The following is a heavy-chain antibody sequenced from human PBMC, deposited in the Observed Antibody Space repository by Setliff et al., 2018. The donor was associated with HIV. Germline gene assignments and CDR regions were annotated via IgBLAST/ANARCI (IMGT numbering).Heavy chain of an antibody. D-gene: IGHD5-12*01. V-gene: IGHV5-51*01. CDR1: GYSFTSYW. CDR3: ARRSGYDWGGAYYYGMDV. CDR2: IYPGDSDT. J-gene: IGHJ6*02. Sequence: GESLKISCKGSGYSFTSYWIGWVRQMPGKGLEWMGIIYPGDSDTRYIPSFQGQVTISADKSISTAYLQWSSLKASDTAMYYCARRSGYDWGGAYYYGMDVWGQGTTVTVSS.